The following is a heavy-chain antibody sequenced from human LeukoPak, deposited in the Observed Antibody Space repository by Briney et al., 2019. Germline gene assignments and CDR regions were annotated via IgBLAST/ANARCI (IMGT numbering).Heavy chain of an antibody. CDR1: GYSFPSYW. Sequence: GESLKISCKGSGYSFPSYWIGWVRQMPGKGLEWMGIIYPRDFDTRYSPSFQGQVTISADKSISTAYLQWSSLKASDTAMYYCARQESITIFGVVTPDAFDIWGQGTMVTVSS. J-gene: IGHJ3*02. D-gene: IGHD3-3*01. CDR3: ARQESITIFGVVTPDAFDI. V-gene: IGHV5-51*01. CDR2: IYPRDFDT.